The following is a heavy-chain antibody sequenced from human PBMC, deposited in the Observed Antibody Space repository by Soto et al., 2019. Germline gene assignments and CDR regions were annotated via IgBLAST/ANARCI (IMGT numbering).Heavy chain of an antibody. Sequence: SVKVSCKASGGTFSSYAISWVRQAPGQGREWMGGIIPFFGTANYAQKFQGRVTITADESTSTAYMELSSLRSEDTAVYYCARVVGDSSAYFYYYYGMDVWGQGXTVTVSS. CDR2: IIPFFGTA. V-gene: IGHV1-69*13. CDR1: GGTFSSYA. J-gene: IGHJ6*02. CDR3: ARVVGDSSAYFYYYYGMDV. D-gene: IGHD3-22*01.